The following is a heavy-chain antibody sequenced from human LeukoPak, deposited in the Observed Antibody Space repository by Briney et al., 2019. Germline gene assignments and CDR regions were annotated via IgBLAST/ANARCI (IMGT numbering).Heavy chain of an antibody. Sequence: ASVKVSYKASGGTFSSYAISWVRQAPGQGLEWMGGIIPIFGTANYAQKFQGRVTITADESTSTAYMELSSLRSEDTAVYYCARAVDCSGGSCYPTRYYGMDVWGQGTTVTVSS. D-gene: IGHD2-15*01. J-gene: IGHJ6*02. CDR1: GGTFSSYA. CDR2: IIPIFGTA. CDR3: ARAVDCSGGSCYPTRYYGMDV. V-gene: IGHV1-69*13.